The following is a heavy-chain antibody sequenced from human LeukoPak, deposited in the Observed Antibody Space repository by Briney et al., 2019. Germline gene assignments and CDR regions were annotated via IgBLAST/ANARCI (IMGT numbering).Heavy chain of an antibody. CDR2: VNPNSGNS. Sequence: APVKVSCKASGYTFNTYDIHWVRQAAGQGLEWMGWVNPNSGNSGYEQKFQGRVTITMNTSITTAYLGLDNLTSEDTAVYYCARPYCSSKTCKRWFDPWGQGTLVTVSA. D-gene: IGHD2-2*01. CDR1: GYTFNTYD. J-gene: IGHJ5*02. CDR3: ARPYCSSKTCKRWFDP. V-gene: IGHV1-8*03.